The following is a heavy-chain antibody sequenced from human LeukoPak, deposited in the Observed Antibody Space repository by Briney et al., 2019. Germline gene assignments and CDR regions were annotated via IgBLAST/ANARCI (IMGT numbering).Heavy chain of an antibody. CDR2: IYSGGST. V-gene: IGHV3-66*01. D-gene: IGHD2-2*02. CDR3: ARNCTSTSCYNVY. CDR1: GLTVSSNY. J-gene: IGHJ4*02. Sequence: PGGSLRLSCAASGLTVSSNYMSRVRQAPGKGLEWVSLIYSGGSTYYADSVKGRFTISRDNSKNTLYLQMNSLRAEDTAVYYCARNCTSTSCYNVYWGQGTLVTVSS.